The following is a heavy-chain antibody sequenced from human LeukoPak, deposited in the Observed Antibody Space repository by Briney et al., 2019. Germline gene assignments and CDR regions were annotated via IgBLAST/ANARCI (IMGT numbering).Heavy chain of an antibody. D-gene: IGHD2-15*01. J-gene: IGHJ4*02. CDR2: IIPIFGTA. CDR3: ARASPNCSGGSCYSYYFDY. CDR1: GGTFSSYA. Sequence: SVKVSCKASGGTFSSYAISWVRQAPGQGLEWMGGIIPIFGTANYAQKFQGRVTITADESTSTAYMELSSLRSEDTAVYYCARASPNCSGGSCYSYYFDYWGQGTLVTVSS. V-gene: IGHV1-69*13.